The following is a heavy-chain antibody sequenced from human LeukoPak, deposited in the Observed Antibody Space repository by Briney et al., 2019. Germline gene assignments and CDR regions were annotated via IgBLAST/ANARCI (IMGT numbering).Heavy chain of an antibody. J-gene: IGHJ4*02. CDR3: ARLEKQQRGFYFDY. CDR1: GFTVSSDY. CDR2: IYADGST. D-gene: IGHD6-13*01. Sequence: GGSLRLSCAATGFTVSSDYVSWVRQAPGKGLEWVSVIYADGSTYYADSVKGRFTISRDNSKNTVYLQVNTLRAEDTALCYCARLEKQQRGFYFDYWGQGTLVTVSS. V-gene: IGHV3-53*01.